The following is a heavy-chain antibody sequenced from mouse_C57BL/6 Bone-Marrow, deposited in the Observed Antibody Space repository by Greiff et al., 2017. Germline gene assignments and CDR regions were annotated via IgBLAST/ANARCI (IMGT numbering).Heavy chain of an antibody. J-gene: IGHJ1*03. CDR1: GYTFTSYW. V-gene: IGHV1-50*01. Sequence: QVQLKQPGAELVKPGASVKLSCKASGYTFTSYWMQWVKQRPGQGLEWIGEIDPSDSYTTYNQKFKGKATLTVDTSSSTAYMQLSSLTSEDSAVYYCARDHYGSSYGWYFDVWGTGTTVTVSS. D-gene: IGHD1-1*01. CDR2: IDPSDSYT. CDR3: ARDHYGSSYGWYFDV.